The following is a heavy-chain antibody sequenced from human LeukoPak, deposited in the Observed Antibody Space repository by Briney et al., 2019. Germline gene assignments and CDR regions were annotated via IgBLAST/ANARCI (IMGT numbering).Heavy chain of an antibody. J-gene: IGHJ3*02. V-gene: IGHV1-2*02. CDR1: GYTFTGYY. D-gene: IGHD3-10*01. CDR3: ASGLWFGEFFDAFDI. Sequence: ASVTVSCKASGYTFTGYYMHWVRQAPGRGLEWMGWINPNSGGTNYAQKFQGRVTMTRDTSISTAYMELSRLRSDDTAVYYCASGLWFGEFFDAFDIWGQGTMVTVSS. CDR2: INPNSGGT.